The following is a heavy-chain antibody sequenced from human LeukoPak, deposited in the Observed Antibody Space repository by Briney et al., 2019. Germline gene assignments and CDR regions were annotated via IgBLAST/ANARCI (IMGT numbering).Heavy chain of an antibody. Sequence: GESLKISCKGSGYSFTSYWIGWVRQMPGKGLEWMGMIDPSDSYTNYSPSFQGHVTISADKSISTAYLQWSSLKASDTAMYYCATYSYGLNWFDPWGQGTLVTVSS. CDR3: ATYSYGLNWFDP. CDR2: IDPSDSYT. CDR1: GYSFTSYW. D-gene: IGHD5-18*01. V-gene: IGHV5-10-1*01. J-gene: IGHJ5*02.